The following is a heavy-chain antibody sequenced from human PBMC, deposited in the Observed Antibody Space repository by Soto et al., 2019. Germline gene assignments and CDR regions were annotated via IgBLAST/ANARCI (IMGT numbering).Heavy chain of an antibody. Sequence: PSETLSLTCAVYGGSFSGYYWSWIRQPPGKGLEWIGEINHSGSTNYNPSLKSRVTISVDTSKNQFSLKLSSVTAADTAVHYCARGDIVVVPAAYYYYYYMDVWGKGTTVTVSS. V-gene: IGHV4-34*01. CDR2: INHSGST. D-gene: IGHD2-2*01. CDR1: GGSFSGYY. J-gene: IGHJ6*03. CDR3: ARGDIVVVPAAYYYYYYMDV.